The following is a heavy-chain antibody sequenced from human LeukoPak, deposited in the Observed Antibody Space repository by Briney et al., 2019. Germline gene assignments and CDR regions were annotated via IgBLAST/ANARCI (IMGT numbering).Heavy chain of an antibody. Sequence: GGSLRLSCAASGLTFSNDWMSWVRQAPGKGLEWVGRIKSKTDGGTTDYAAPVKGRFTISRDDSKNTLFLQMNSLKTEDTAVYYCTRQQLVFDFWGQGTLVTVSS. D-gene: IGHD6-13*01. J-gene: IGHJ4*02. CDR1: GLTFSNDW. V-gene: IGHV3-15*01. CDR3: TRQQLVFDF. CDR2: IKSKTDGGTT.